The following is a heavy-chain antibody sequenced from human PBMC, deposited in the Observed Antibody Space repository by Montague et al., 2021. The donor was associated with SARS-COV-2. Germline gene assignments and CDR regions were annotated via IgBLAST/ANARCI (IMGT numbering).Heavy chain of an antibody. CDR2: IWYDGSNE. Sequence: SPRLSCAASGLIFSSYGMHWVRQAPGKGLEWVAHIWYDGSNENYVDSVKGRFTISRDNFKNTLYLQMNSLRAEDTAIYYCARGSVGGYYFDYWGQGTLVTVSS. V-gene: IGHV3-33*01. D-gene: IGHD1-26*01. CDR3: ARGSVGGYYFDY. CDR1: GLIFSSYG. J-gene: IGHJ4*02.